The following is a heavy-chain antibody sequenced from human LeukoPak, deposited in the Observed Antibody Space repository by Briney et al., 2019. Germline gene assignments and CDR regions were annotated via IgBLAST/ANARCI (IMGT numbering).Heavy chain of an antibody. CDR1: GYTLTELS. CDR2: FDPEDGET. V-gene: IGHV1-24*01. CDR3: ARDQVE. Sequence: ASVKVSCKVSGYTLTELSVHWVRQAPGKGLEWMGGFDPEDGETIYAQKFQGRVTITADESTSTAYMELSSLRSEDTAVYYCARDQVEWGQGTLVTVSS. J-gene: IGHJ4*02.